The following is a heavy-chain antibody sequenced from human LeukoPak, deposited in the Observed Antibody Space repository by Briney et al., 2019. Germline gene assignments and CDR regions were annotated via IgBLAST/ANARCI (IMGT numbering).Heavy chain of an antibody. D-gene: IGHD2-15*01. Sequence: PGGSLRLSCAASGFTFSSYSMNWVRQAPGKGLEWVSSISSSSSYIYYADSVKGRFTISRDNAKNSLYLQMNSLRAEDTAVYYCARDLGYCSGGSCYWGEFDYWGQGTLVTVSS. CDR2: ISSSSSYI. CDR3: ARDLGYCSGGSCYWGEFDY. J-gene: IGHJ4*02. CDR1: GFTFSSYS. V-gene: IGHV3-21*01.